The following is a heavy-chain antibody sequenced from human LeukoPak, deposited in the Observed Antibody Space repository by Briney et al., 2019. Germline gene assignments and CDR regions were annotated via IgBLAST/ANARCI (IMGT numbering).Heavy chain of an antibody. CDR1: GFTFSSYG. V-gene: IGHV3-30*18. D-gene: IGHD6-19*01. Sequence: GGSLRLSCAASGFTFSSYGMHWVRQAPGKGLEWVAVISYDGSNKYYADSVEGRFTISRDNSKNTLYLQMNSLRAEDTAVYYCAKDVGPAVAGFDYWGQGTLVTVSS. J-gene: IGHJ4*02. CDR3: AKDVGPAVAGFDY. CDR2: ISYDGSNK.